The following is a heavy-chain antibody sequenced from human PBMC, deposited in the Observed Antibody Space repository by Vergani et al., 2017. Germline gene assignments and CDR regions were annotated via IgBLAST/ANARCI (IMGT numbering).Heavy chain of an antibody. CDR1: GFTFSSYW. Sequence: EVQLLESGGGLVQPGGSLRLSCAASGFTFSSYWMHWVRQAPGKGPVWVSRINSDGSSTSYADSVKGRFTISRDNAKNTLYLQMNSLRAEDTAVYYCARDGVGATLDWGQGTLVTVSS. J-gene: IGHJ4*02. D-gene: IGHD1-26*01. CDR2: INSDGSST. V-gene: IGHV3-74*01. CDR3: ARDGVGATLD.